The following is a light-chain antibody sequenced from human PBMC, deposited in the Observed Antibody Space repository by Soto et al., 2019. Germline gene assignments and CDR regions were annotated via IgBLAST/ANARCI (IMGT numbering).Light chain of an antibody. CDR3: QQYKYYSRT. Sequence: DIQMTQSPSTLSASVGDRVTITCRASQSISSWLAWYQQKPGKAPKLLIYKAASLESGVPSRFSGSGSGTEFTLTISSLQPDDFATYYCQQYKYYSRTFGQGTKVDIK. CDR2: KAA. J-gene: IGKJ1*01. CDR1: QSISSW. V-gene: IGKV1-5*03.